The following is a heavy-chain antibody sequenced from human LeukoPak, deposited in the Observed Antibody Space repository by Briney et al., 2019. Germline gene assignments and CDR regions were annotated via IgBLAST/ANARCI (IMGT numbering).Heavy chain of an antibody. Sequence: GASVKVSCKASGYTFTSYGISWVRQAPGQGLEWMGWISAYNGNTNYAQKLQGRVTMTTDTSTSTAYMELGSLRSDDTAVYYCARDRGSSWRSYYFDYWGQGTLVTVSS. J-gene: IGHJ4*02. CDR2: ISAYNGNT. D-gene: IGHD6-13*01. CDR1: GYTFTSYG. CDR3: ARDRGSSWRSYYFDY. V-gene: IGHV1-18*01.